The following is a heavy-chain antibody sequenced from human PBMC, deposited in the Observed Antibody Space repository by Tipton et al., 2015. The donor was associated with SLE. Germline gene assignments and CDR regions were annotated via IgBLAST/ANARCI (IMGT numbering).Heavy chain of an antibody. CDR2: IKQGGSKK. J-gene: IGHJ6*02. D-gene: IGHD6-6*01. CDR1: GFSFSNYW. CDR3: AKDSSSSNYYYGMDV. Sequence: SLRLSCAMSGFSFSNYWMTWVRQAPGKGLEWVATIKQGGSKKYYLDSVKGRFIISRDNAKNSLYLQMNSVRAEDTAVYYCAKDSSSSNYYYGMDVWGQGTTVTVSS. V-gene: IGHV3-7*03.